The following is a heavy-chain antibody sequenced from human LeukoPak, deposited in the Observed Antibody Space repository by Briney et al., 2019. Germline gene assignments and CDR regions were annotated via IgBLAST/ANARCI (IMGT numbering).Heavy chain of an antibody. D-gene: IGHD3-10*01. V-gene: IGHV4-39*07. J-gene: IGHJ6*02. CDR2: INHSGST. CDR3: ARATYYGSGSYYGRYYYGMDV. CDR1: GGSIRSSYYY. Sequence: PSETLSLTCTVSGGSIRSSYYYWGWIRQPPGKGLEWIGEINHSGSTNYNPSLKSRVTISVDTSKNQFSLKLSSVTAADTAVYYCARATYYGSGSYYGRYYYGMDVWGQGTTVTVSS.